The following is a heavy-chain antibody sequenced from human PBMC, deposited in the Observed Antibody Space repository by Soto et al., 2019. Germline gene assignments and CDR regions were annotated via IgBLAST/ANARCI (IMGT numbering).Heavy chain of an antibody. CDR2: IIPLLNKA. V-gene: IGHV1-69*02. J-gene: IGHJ5*02. CDR3: ARGHHGWLDP. Sequence: QVQLVQSGAEMKKPGSSVKVSCKASGGIFGTYTINWVRQAPGQGLEWMGRIIPLLNKADYAQKFQGRVTMSVGRSADTAYMELGSLTSGDTAVYYCARGHHGWLDPWGQGSLVTVSS. CDR1: GGIFGTYT.